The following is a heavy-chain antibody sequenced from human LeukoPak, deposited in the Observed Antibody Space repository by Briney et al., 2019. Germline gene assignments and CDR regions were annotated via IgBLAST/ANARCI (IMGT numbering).Heavy chain of an antibody. J-gene: IGHJ5*02. D-gene: IGHD5-18*01. Sequence: PGGSLRLSCAASGFTFSTYSTNWVRQAPGKGLEWVSSISGSSSYIYYADSVKGRFTISRDSAQNSLYLQMNSLRAEDTAVYYCARGQSYGWFDPWGQGTLVTVSS. CDR2: ISGSSSYI. CDR1: GFTFSTYS. CDR3: ARGQSYGWFDP. V-gene: IGHV3-21*01.